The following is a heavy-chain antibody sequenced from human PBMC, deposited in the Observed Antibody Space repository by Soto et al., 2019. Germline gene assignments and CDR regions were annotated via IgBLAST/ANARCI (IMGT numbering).Heavy chain of an antibody. J-gene: IGHJ4*02. CDR2: INHSGST. CDR3: AIAVAGSRWYFGY. Sequence: PSETLSLTCAVYGGSFSGYYWSWIRQPPGKGLEWIGEINHSGSTNYNPSLKSRVTISVDTSKNQFSLKLSSVTAADTAVYYCAIAVAGSRWYFGYWGQGTLVTVS. CDR1: GGSFSGYY. V-gene: IGHV4-34*01. D-gene: IGHD6-19*01.